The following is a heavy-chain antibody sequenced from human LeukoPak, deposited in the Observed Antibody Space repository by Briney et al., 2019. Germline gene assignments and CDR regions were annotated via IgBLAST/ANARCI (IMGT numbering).Heavy chain of an antibody. CDR2: ISSSSSYI. J-gene: IGHJ4*02. V-gene: IGHV3-21*01. D-gene: IGHD6-13*01. CDR3: ARFNGIAAAGTLSIYFDY. CDR1: GFTFSSYS. Sequence: GGSLRLSCAASGFTFSSYSMNWVRQAPGKGLEWVSSISSSSSYIYYADSVKGRFTISRDNAKNSLYLQMNSLRAEDTAVYYCARFNGIAAAGTLSIYFDYWGQGTLVTVSS.